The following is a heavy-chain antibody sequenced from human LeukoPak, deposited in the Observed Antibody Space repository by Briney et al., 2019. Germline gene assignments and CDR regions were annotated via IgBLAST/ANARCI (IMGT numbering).Heavy chain of an antibody. CDR3: ARITGWELSPPYWYFDL. CDR2: IYYSGST. J-gene: IGHJ2*01. CDR1: GGSISSGGYY. Sequence: SETLSLTCTVSGGSISSGGYYWSWIRQHPGKGLEWIGYIYYSGSTYYNPSLKSRVTISVDTSKNQFSLKLSSVTAADTAVYYCARITGWELSPPYWYFDLWGRGTLVTVSS. D-gene: IGHD1-26*01. V-gene: IGHV4-31*03.